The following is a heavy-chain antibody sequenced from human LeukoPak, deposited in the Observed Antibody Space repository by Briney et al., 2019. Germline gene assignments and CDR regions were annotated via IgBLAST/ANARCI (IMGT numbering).Heavy chain of an antibody. Sequence: GGSLRLSCAASGFTFSSYGMHWVRQAPGKRQEWVAFIRYDGSNKYYADSVKGRVIISRDNSKNTLYLQMNSLRAEDTAVYYCAKDRFWSGYDAFDIWGQGTMVTVSS. D-gene: IGHD3-3*01. CDR3: AKDRFWSGYDAFDI. CDR2: IRYDGSNK. J-gene: IGHJ3*02. CDR1: GFTFSSYG. V-gene: IGHV3-30*02.